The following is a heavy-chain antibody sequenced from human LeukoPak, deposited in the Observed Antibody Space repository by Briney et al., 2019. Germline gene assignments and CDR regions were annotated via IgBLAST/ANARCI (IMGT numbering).Heavy chain of an antibody. Sequence: SETLSLTCTVSGGSISSGDYYWSRIRQPPGKGLEWIGYIYYSGSTYYNPSFKSRVTISVDTSKNQFSLKLSPVTAADTAVYYCARGTAAAGGNWFDPWGQGTLVTVSS. D-gene: IGHD6-13*01. V-gene: IGHV4-30-4*01. J-gene: IGHJ5*02. CDR3: ARGTAAAGGNWFDP. CDR2: IYYSGST. CDR1: GGSISSGDYY.